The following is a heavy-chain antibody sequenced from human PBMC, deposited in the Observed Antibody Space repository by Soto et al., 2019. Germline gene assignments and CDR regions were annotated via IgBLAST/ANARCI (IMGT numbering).Heavy chain of an antibody. Sequence: GGSLRLACAASGFIFSNAWINWVRQAPGKGLEWVGRVKSKTDGGTTDFAAPVKGRFAISRDDSKNMVYLEMNSLKTEDTAINYFTTDSYMTNLIVXFDYWAHRTLVTVSS. CDR2: VKSKTDGGTT. J-gene: IGHJ4*01. CDR3: TTDSYMTNLIVXFDY. CDR1: GFIFSNAW. V-gene: IGHV3-15*07. D-gene: IGHD4-17*01.